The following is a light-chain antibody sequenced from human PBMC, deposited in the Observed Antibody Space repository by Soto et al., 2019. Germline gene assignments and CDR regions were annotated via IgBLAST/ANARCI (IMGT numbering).Light chain of an antibody. V-gene: IGLV2-14*01. CDR2: EVT. CDR3: SSYTSSTAYV. J-gene: IGLJ1*01. CDR1: SSDVGGYNY. Sequence: QSALTQPASVSGSPGQSITISCTGTSSDVGGYNYVSWYQLHPGKAPKLILYEVTNRPSGVSDRLSGSKSGNTASLTISGLQAEDEADYYCSSYTSSTAYVFGTGTKVTVL.